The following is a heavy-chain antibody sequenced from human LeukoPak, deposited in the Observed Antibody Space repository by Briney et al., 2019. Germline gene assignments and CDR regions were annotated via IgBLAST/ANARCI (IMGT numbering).Heavy chain of an antibody. CDR1: GHSINDHY. CDR3: ARQTCRGATCYRVDQYYYMDV. V-gene: IGHV4-4*09. CDR2: IYSSVST. Sequence: SETLSLTCTVSGHSINDHYWSWIRQPPGEGLEWIGYIYSSVSTNYNPSFKSRVTMSRDTSKSQVSLKLASVTAADTGVYYCARQTCRGATCYRVDQYYYMDVWGKGATVTVSS. D-gene: IGHD2-15*01. J-gene: IGHJ6*03.